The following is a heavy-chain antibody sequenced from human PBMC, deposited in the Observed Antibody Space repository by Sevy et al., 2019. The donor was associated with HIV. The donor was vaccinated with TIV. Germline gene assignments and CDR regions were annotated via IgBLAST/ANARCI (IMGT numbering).Heavy chain of an antibody. CDR1: GFTFDSYA. J-gene: IGHJ6*02. V-gene: IGHV3-23*01. CDR3: ARRAGLGVVIPTGVMDV. D-gene: IGHD3-3*01. Sequence: GGSLRLSCVASGFTFDSYAMSWVRQAPGKGLQWVSVVSGSGGSTYYAESVKGRFTISRDNSKNTMYLQMNSLRAEDTAVYYCARRAGLGVVIPTGVMDVWGQGTTVTVSS. CDR2: VSGSGGST.